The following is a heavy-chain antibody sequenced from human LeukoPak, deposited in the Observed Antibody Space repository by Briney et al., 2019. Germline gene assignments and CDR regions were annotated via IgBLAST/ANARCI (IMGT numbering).Heavy chain of an antibody. CDR1: GFTFSDYY. V-gene: IGHV3-11*04. Sequence: PGGSLRLSCAASGFTFSDYYMSWIRQAPGKGLEWVSYISSSGSTIYYADSVKGRFTISRDNAKNSLYLQMNSLRAEDTAVYYCARGSYYYDSSGSKGAFDTWGQGTMVTVSS. CDR2: ISSSGSTI. CDR3: ARGSYYYDSSGSKGAFDT. D-gene: IGHD3-22*01. J-gene: IGHJ3*02.